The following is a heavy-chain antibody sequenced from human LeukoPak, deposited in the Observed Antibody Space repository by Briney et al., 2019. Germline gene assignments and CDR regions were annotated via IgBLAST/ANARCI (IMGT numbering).Heavy chain of an antibody. CDR3: ARMASDYDFWSGLDY. D-gene: IGHD3-3*01. Sequence: ASVKVSCKASGYTFTSYYMHWVRQAPGQGPEWMGIINPSGGSTSYAQKFQGRVTMTRDMSTSTVYMELSSLRSEDTAVYYCARMASDYDFWSGLDYWGQGTLVTVSS. V-gene: IGHV1-46*01. CDR1: GYTFTSYY. CDR2: INPSGGST. J-gene: IGHJ4*02.